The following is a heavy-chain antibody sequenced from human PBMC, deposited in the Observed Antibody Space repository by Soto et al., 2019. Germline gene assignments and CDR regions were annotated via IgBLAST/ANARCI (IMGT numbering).Heavy chain of an antibody. J-gene: IGHJ6*02. CDR2: IYSDGTT. V-gene: IGHV3-53*01. CDR3: ARDQFYGSASSNNRYSYYYGMDV. D-gene: IGHD3-10*01. Sequence: GGSLRLSCAASGFTVSRNYMTWVRQAPGKGLEWVSYIYSDGTTYYADSVKGRFTISRDNSKNTLYLHMNSPRVEDTAIYYCARDQFYGSASSNNRYSYYYGMDVWGQGTTVTVSS. CDR1: GFTVSRNY.